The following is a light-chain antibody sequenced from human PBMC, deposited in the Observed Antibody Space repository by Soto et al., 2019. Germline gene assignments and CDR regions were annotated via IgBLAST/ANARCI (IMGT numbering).Light chain of an antibody. V-gene: IGKV3-11*01. CDR3: QQYGSSPTWT. CDR2: DAS. J-gene: IGKJ1*01. CDR1: QSVNRY. Sequence: EIVLTQSPATLSLSPGERATLSCRASQSVNRYLAWYQQKPGLAPRLLIYDASSRATGIPARFSGSGSGTDFTLTITGLEPEDFAVYYCQQYGSSPTWTFGQGTKVDIK.